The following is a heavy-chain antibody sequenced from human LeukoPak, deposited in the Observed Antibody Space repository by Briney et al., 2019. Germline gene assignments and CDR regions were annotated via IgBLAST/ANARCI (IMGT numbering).Heavy chain of an antibody. CDR2: MNPNSGNT. D-gene: IGHD3-10*01. Sequence: GASVKVSCKASGYTFTSYDINWVRQATGQGLEWMGWMNPNSGNTGYAQKFQGRVTITRNTSISTAYMELSSLRSEDTAVYYCARSDGGLLWFGEFSFDYSGQGTLVTVSS. V-gene: IGHV1-8*03. J-gene: IGHJ4*02. CDR1: GYTFTSYD. CDR3: ARSDGGLLWFGEFSFDY.